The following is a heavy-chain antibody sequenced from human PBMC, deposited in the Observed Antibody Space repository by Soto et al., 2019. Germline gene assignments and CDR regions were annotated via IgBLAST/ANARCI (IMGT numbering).Heavy chain of an antibody. CDR2: IYYSGST. Sequence: QVQLQESGPGLVKPSETLSLTCTVSGGSISSYYWSWIRQPPGKGLEWIGYIYYSGSTNYNPSLKSRVTISVDTSKNQCSLKLSSVTAADTAVYYCAREDISGSYSAFEICGQGTMVTVSS. CDR3: AREDISGSYSAFEI. J-gene: IGHJ3*02. V-gene: IGHV4-59*01. CDR1: GGSISSYY. D-gene: IGHD1-26*01.